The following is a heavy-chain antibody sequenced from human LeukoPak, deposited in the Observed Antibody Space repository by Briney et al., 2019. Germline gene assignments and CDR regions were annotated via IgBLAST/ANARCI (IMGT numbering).Heavy chain of an antibody. CDR2: IRSKAYGGTT. Sequence: GGSLRLSCTASGFTFGDYAMSWFRQAPGKGLEWVGFIRSKAYGGTTEYAASVKGRFTISRDDSKSIAYLQMNSLKTEDTAVYYCTRDSTPYYGSGSYYKGTYYFDYWGQGTLVTVSS. CDR3: TRDSTPYYGSGSYYKGTYYFDY. V-gene: IGHV3-49*03. CDR1: GFTFGDYA. D-gene: IGHD3-10*01. J-gene: IGHJ4*02.